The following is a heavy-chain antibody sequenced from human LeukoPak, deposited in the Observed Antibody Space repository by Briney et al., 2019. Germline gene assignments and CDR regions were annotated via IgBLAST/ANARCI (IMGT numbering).Heavy chain of an antibody. J-gene: IGHJ4*02. V-gene: IGHV4-39*01. CDR2: IYYSGST. CDR3: ARAGGQTIFGVVIQTNPFDY. Sequence: PSETLSLTCTVSGGSISSSSYYWGWIRQPPGKGLEWIGSIYYSGSTYYNPSLKSRVTISVDTSKNQFSLKLSSVTAADTAVYYCARAGGQTIFGVVIQTNPFDYWGQGTLVTVSS. CDR1: GGSISSSSYY. D-gene: IGHD3-3*01.